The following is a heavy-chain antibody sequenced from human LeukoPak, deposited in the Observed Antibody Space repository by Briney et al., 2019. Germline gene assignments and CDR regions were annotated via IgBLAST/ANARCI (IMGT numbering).Heavy chain of an antibody. J-gene: IGHJ5*02. CDR1: GGSISSYY. CDR3: ARVARGGNWFDP. CDR2: IYYSGST. D-gene: IGHD3-10*01. Sequence: PSETLSLTCTVSGGSISSYYWSWIRQPPGKGLEWIGYIYYSGSTNYNPSLKSRVTISVDTSKNQFSLKLSSVTAADMAVYYCARVARGGNWFDPWGQGTLVTVSS. V-gene: IGHV4-59*01.